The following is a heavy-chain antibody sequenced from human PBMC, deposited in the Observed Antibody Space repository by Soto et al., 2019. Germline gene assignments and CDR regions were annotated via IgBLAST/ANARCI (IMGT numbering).Heavy chain of an antibody. D-gene: IGHD2-2*01. V-gene: IGHV4-59*11. CDR3: ARGGGSPYHDHEFDY. CDR1: GVSTRNHY. J-gene: IGHJ4*02. Sequence: QVQLQESGPGLVKPSETLSLTCSVSGVSTRNHYWTWIRKPPGQGPEWIGCIYYRGTTNYNASFNSRVTISLDTSQSQFFLKLTSVTTADTAVYYCARGGGSPYHDHEFDYWGQGILVTVSS. CDR2: IYYRGTT.